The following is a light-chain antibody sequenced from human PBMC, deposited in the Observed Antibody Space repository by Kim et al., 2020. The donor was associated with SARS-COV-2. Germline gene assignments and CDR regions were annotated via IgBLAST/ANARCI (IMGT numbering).Light chain of an antibody. V-gene: IGKV1-27*01. CDR2: TAS. CDR3: QQYNSAPFT. Sequence: SASVGDRVTITCRASHGISSSLAWYQQKPGKVPVLLLYTASILQSGVPSRFSGSGSVTVFTLTISSLQPEDVATYYCQQYNSAPFTFGQGTKLEI. J-gene: IGKJ2*01. CDR1: HGISSS.